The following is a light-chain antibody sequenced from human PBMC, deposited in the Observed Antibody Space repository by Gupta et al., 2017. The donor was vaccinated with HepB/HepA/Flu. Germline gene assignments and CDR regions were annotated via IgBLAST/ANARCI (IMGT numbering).Light chain of an antibody. CDR3: RQLNTYPLT. CDR1: QGIGSF. CDR2: AAS. J-gene: IGKJ3*01. Sequence: DIQLTQSPSFLSVSVGDRVTITCRASQGIGSFLAWYQQKPGKAPKLLIYAASTLQSGVPSRFSGSGSATDFTLTISILLPEDFATYFCRQLNTYPLTFGPGTKVDVK. V-gene: IGKV1-9*01.